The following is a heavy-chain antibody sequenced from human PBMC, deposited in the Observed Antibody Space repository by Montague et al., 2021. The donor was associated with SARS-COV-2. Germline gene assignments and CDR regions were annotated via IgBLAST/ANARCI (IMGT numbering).Heavy chain of an antibody. V-gene: IGHV4-39*02. CDR3: ARGMIRGVTTPFDY. CDR2: IYYSGTT. D-gene: IGHD3-10*01. CDR1: GGSIRDNNYY. Sequence: SETLSLTCTVSGGSIRDNNYYWGWIRQPPGKGLEWIGNIYYSGTTYYNPSLQSRGTISVDTSKNHLSLRLSSVTAADTAVYFCARGMIRGVTTPFDYWGQGSQVTVSS. J-gene: IGHJ4*02.